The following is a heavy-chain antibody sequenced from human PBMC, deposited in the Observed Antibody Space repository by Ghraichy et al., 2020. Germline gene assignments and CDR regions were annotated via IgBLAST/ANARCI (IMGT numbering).Heavy chain of an antibody. V-gene: IGHV1-46*01. Sequence: ASVKVSCKASGYTFTSYYMHWVRQAPGQGLEWMGIINPSGGSITYAQRFQDRVTMTRDTSTSTVYMELSSLRSEDTAVYYCARGGSGYSYFFYYGMDVWGQGTTVTVSS. D-gene: IGHD3-22*01. J-gene: IGHJ6*02. CDR1: GYTFTSYY. CDR3: ARGGSGYSYFFYYGMDV. CDR2: INPSGGSI.